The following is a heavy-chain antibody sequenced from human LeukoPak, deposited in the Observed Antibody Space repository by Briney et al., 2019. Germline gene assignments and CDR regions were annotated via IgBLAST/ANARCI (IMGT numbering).Heavy chain of an antibody. J-gene: IGHJ6*03. V-gene: IGHV3-7*01. D-gene: IGHD1-26*01. CDR2: IKQDGSEK. CDR3: ARVRSGSHWRGKYYYYHYMDA. Sequence: GGSLRLSCAASGFTLSSYWMSWVRQAPGKGLEWVANIKQDGSEKYYVDSVKGRFTISRDNAKNSLYLQMNSLRAEDTAVYYCARVRSGSHWRGKYYYYHYMDAWGKGTTVTVSS. CDR1: GFTLSSYW.